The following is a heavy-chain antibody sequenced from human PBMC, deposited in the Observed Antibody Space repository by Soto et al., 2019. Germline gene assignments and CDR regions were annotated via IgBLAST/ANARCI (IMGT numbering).Heavy chain of an antibody. J-gene: IGHJ5*02. D-gene: IGHD2-15*01. Sequence: QVQLVQSGAEVKKPGASVKVSCKASGYTFTTHGISWVRQAPGQGLEWMGWVRGDNGHTNYAQSLQGRVTMTTDTSTNTAYMELRSLRSADTAVYYCARDVGYCRSGTCYREWFDPWGQGTLVTVSS. CDR3: ARDVGYCRSGTCYREWFDP. CDR1: GYTFTTHG. CDR2: VRGDNGHT. V-gene: IGHV1-18*01.